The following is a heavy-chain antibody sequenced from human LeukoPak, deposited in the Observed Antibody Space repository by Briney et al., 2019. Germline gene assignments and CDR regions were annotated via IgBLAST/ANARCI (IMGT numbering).Heavy chain of an antibody. V-gene: IGHV3-66*01. J-gene: IGHJ3*02. CDR3: ARARIVAAGNDAFDI. CDR2: IYSGGST. D-gene: IGHD6-13*01. Sequence: GRSLRLSCAASGFTVSSNYMTWVRQAPGKGLEWVSIIYSGGSTFYADSVKGRFTISRDNSKNTLYLQMNSLRAEDTAVYYCARARIVAAGNDAFDIWGQGTMVTVSS. CDR1: GFTVSSNY.